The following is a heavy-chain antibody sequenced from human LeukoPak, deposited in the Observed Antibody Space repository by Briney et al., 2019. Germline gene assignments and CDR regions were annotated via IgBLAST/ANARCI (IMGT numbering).Heavy chain of an antibody. D-gene: IGHD4-17*01. V-gene: IGHV3-23*01. CDR1: GFTFSSYV. J-gene: IGHJ4*02. CDR3: AKDRQSGEYRDYDLDY. CDR2: ISDSGGNT. Sequence: GGSLRLSCAASGFTFSSYVMSWVRQAPGKGLERVSSISDSGGNTDYADSVKGRFTISRDNSKNTLFLQMNSLRAEDTAVYYCAKDRQSGEYRDYDLDYWGQGTLVTVSS.